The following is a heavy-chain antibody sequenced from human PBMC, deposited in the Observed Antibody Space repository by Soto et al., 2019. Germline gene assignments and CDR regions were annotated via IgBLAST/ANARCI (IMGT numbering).Heavy chain of an antibody. CDR3: ASYTAMAYLDY. Sequence: EVQLVETGGGLIQPGGSLRLSCAASGFTVSSNYMSWVRQAPGKGLEWVSVIYSGGSTYYADSVKGRFTISRDNSKNTLYLQMNSLRAEDTAVYYRASYTAMAYLDYWGQGTLVTVSS. CDR1: GFTVSSNY. CDR2: IYSGGST. V-gene: IGHV3-53*02. D-gene: IGHD5-18*01. J-gene: IGHJ4*02.